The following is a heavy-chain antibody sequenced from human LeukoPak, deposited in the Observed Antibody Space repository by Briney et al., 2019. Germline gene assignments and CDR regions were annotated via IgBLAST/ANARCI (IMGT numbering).Heavy chain of an antibody. CDR2: TYYSGST. V-gene: IGHV4-59*13. CDR1: GGSISSYY. D-gene: IGHD3-10*01. J-gene: IGHJ4*02. CDR3: ARAGGLGELKFDY. Sequence: KPSETLSLTCTVSGGSISSYYWSWIRQPPGKGLEWIGYTYYSGSTNYNPSLKSRVTISVDTSKNQFSLKLSSVTAADTAVYYCARAGGLGELKFDYWGQGTLVTVSS.